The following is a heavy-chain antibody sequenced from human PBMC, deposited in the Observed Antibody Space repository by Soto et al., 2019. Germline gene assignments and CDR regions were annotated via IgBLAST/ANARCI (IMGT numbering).Heavy chain of an antibody. CDR2: IFYSGST. CDR1: GGSVNSGSYY. D-gene: IGHD3-16*01. J-gene: IGHJ5*02. V-gene: IGHV4-61*01. CDR3: AGLRLGEGFDP. Sequence: SGTLSLTCTVSGGSVNSGSYYWNWIRQPPGKGLEWIGYIFYSGSTNYNPSLKRRVTISLDTSKNQFSMRLSSVTAADTAVYYCAGLRLGEGFDPWGQGTRVTVSS.